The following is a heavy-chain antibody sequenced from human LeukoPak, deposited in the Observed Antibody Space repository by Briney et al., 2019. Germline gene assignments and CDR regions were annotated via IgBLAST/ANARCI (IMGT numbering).Heavy chain of an antibody. CDR3: AKDSHYYGSGSYYKNWFDP. V-gene: IGHV3-30*18. J-gene: IGHJ5*02. CDR2: ISYDGSNK. Sequence: GGSLRLSCAASGFTFSSYGMHWVRQAPGKGLEWVAVISYDGSNKYYADSVKGRFTISRDNSKSTLYLQMNSLRAEDTAVYYCAKDSHYYGSGSYYKNWFDPWGQGTLVTVSS. CDR1: GFTFSSYG. D-gene: IGHD3-10*01.